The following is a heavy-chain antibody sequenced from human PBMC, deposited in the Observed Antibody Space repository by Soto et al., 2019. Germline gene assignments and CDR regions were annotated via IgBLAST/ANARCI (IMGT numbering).Heavy chain of an antibody. Sequence: GGSLRLSCAASGFTFSSYGMHWVRQAPGKGLEWVAVIWYDGSNKYYADSVKGRFTISRDNSKNTLYLQMNSLRAEDTAVYYCARDPGYSSGWSSPRLAFDIWGQGTMVTVSS. CDR2: IWYDGSNK. J-gene: IGHJ3*02. D-gene: IGHD6-19*01. CDR3: ARDPGYSSGWSSPRLAFDI. V-gene: IGHV3-33*01. CDR1: GFTFSSYG.